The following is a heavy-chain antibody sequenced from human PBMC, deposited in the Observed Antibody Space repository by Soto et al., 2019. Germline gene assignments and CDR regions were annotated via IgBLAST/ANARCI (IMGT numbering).Heavy chain of an antibody. D-gene: IGHD3-9*01. CDR3: AGHAWLEN. CDR1: GFSVSGDT. CDR2: IYSGGNT. J-gene: IGHJ4*02. V-gene: IGHV3-53*02. Sequence: EVQLVETGGGLIYPGGSLRLSCAASGFSVSGDTMKWVRQAPGKGLEWISAIYSGGNTNDAGSVKGRFTISRDTSKNTLYLQMTSLRVEDTAVYYCAGHAWLENWGQGTLVTGAS.